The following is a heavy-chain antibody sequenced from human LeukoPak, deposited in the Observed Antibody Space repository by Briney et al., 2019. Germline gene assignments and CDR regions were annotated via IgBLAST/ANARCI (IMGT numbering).Heavy chain of an antibody. D-gene: IGHD3-22*01. CDR3: ARGRYESSGHFDY. J-gene: IGHJ4*02. V-gene: IGHV3-23*01. Sequence: PGGAVRLSCVASGLTLHSYAMSWVRQAPGKGLEWVSAITGLGTVDNAGSVRGGFTISRDNSKSTLFLQMDSLKPEDTATYYCARGRYESSGHFDYWGQGALVTVS. CDR1: GLTLHSYA. CDR2: ITGLGTV.